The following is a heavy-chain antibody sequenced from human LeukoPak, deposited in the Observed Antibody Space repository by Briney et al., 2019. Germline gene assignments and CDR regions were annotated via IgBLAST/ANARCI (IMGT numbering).Heavy chain of an antibody. Sequence: SGPTLVNSTQTLTLTCTFSGFSLSTRGMRVSWIRQPPGKALEWLARIDWDDDKFYSTSLKTRLTISKDTSKNRVVLTMTNMDPVDTATYYCARTARDGYTVDYWGQGTLVTVSS. CDR1: GFSLSTRGMR. V-gene: IGHV2-70*04. CDR3: ARTARDGYTVDY. D-gene: IGHD5-24*01. J-gene: IGHJ4*02. CDR2: IDWDDDK.